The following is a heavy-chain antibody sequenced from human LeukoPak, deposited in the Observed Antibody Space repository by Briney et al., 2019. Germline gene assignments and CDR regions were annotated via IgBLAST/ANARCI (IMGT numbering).Heavy chain of an antibody. CDR2: IYYSGST. CDR3: ARGFWSGYRIDY. V-gene: IGHV4-39*07. D-gene: IGHD3-3*01. Sequence: SETLSLTCTVSGGSISSSSYYWGWHRQPPGKGLEWVGSIYYSGSTYYNPSLKSRVTISVYTSKNQFSLKLSSVTAADTAVYYCARGFWSGYRIDYWGQGTLVTVSS. J-gene: IGHJ4*02. CDR1: GGSISSSSYY.